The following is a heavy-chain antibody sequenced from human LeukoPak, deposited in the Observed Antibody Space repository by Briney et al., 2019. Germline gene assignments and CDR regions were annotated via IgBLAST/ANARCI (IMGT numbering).Heavy chain of an antibody. CDR1: GFTFSSYA. CDR3: ASWSAAAGTREFDY. CDR2: ISSSSSYI. V-gene: IGHV3-21*01. D-gene: IGHD6-13*01. J-gene: IGHJ4*02. Sequence: GGSLRLSCAASGFTFSSYAMSWVRQAPGKGLEWVSSISSSSSYIYYADSVKGRFTISRDNAKNSLYLQMNSLRAEDTAVYYCASWSAAAGTREFDYWGQGTLVTVSS.